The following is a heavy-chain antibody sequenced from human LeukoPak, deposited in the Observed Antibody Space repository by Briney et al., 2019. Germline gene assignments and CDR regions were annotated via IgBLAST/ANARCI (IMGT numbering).Heavy chain of an antibody. D-gene: IGHD2-2*01. Sequence: SETLSLTCTVSGGSLSSHYWCWIRQPPGKGLELIGHIYYTGTTYYNPSLNSRVTISLDTSRNQFSLRLTSVTAADTAVYYCARFSSDCSTASCYLTYWGQGTLVTVSS. J-gene: IGHJ4*02. CDR3: ARFSSDCSTASCYLTY. CDR2: IYYTGTT. V-gene: IGHV4-59*11. CDR1: GGSLSSHY.